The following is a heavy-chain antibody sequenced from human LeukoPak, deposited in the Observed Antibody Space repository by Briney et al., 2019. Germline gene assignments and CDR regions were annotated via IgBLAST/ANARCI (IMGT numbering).Heavy chain of an antibody. CDR3: ARGGPGYSSSWYVGYFDY. Sequence: SETLSLTCTVSGGSISSYYWSWIRQPPGKGLEWIGYIYYSGSTNYNPSLKSRVTISVDTSKNQFSLKLSSVTAADTAVYYCARGGPGYSSSWYVGYFDYWGQGTLVTVSS. D-gene: IGHD6-13*01. J-gene: IGHJ4*02. CDR2: IYYSGST. V-gene: IGHV4-59*12. CDR1: GGSISSYY.